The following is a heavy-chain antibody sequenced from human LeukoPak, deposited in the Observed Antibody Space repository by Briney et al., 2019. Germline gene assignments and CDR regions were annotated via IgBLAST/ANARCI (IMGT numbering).Heavy chain of an antibody. V-gene: IGHV3-73*01. D-gene: IGHD6-13*01. J-gene: IGHJ4*02. CDR3: TTGSPWVFDY. CDR1: GFTFSGSA. Sequence: GGSLRLSCAASGFTFSGSAMHWVRQASGKGLEWVGRIRSKANSYATAYAASVKGRFTISRDDSKNTAYQQMNSLKTEDTAVYYCTTGSPWVFDYWGQGTLVTVSS. CDR2: IRSKANSYAT.